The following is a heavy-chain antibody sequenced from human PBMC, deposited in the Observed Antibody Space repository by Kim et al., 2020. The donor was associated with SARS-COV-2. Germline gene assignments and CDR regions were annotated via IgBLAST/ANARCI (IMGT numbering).Heavy chain of an antibody. CDR3: AKDYLVDLGGLDV. Sequence: GGSLRLSCAASGFTFNNYVLHWVRQVPGKGLEWLSGITWNSDALGYADSVQGRFTISRDNAKNSLYLHMNSLRAEDTAIYYCAKDYLVDLGGLDVWGQGTTVTVSS. CDR2: ITWNSDAL. V-gene: IGHV3-9*01. CDR1: GFTFNNYV. J-gene: IGHJ6*02. D-gene: IGHD3-16*01.